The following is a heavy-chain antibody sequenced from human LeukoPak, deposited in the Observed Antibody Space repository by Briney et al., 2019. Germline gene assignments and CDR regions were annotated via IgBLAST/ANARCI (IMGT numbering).Heavy chain of an antibody. CDR3: ARWNGYADY. D-gene: IGHD2-2*01. Sequence: RGSLSLSCAASGFTFSSYGMSWVRQAPGKGLEWVSGFSSSGNTYYAASVKGRFTISRDNSKNTLYLQMNTLRVDDTAVYYCARWNGYADYWGQESLVRVSS. J-gene: IGHJ4*02. CDR2: FSSSGNT. CDR1: GFTFSSYG. V-gene: IGHV3-23*01.